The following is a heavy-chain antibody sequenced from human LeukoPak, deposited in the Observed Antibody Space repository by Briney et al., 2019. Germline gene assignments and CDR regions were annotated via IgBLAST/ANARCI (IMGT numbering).Heavy chain of an antibody. CDR2: TDWDDDK. D-gene: IGHD1-7*01. CDR1: GFSLSTNGMR. J-gene: IGHJ4*02. V-gene: IGHV2-70*04. Sequence: SGPALVKPTPTLTLTCTFSGFSLSTNGMRVSWIGQPPGKALEWLARTDWDDDKFYSTSLKTRLTISKDTSKNQVVLTMTNMDPVDTATYYCARTLSGTTFDYWGQGTLVTVSS. CDR3: ARTLSGTTFDY.